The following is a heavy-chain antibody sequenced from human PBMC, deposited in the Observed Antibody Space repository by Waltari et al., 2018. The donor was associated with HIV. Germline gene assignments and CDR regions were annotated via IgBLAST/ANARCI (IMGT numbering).Heavy chain of an antibody. V-gene: IGHV3-7*01. D-gene: IGHD3-16*01. CDR3: ARGWGWGFDY. CDR2: MNEDGDKK. Sequence: EVQLVESGGGLVQPGGSLRLSCAVSGFTFSNYWMNWVRQAPGKGLEWVANMNEDGDKKYYVDSVKGRFTISRDNAKNSLYLQMNSLRGEDTAVYYCARGWGWGFDYWGQGTLVTVSS. CDR1: GFTFSNYW. J-gene: IGHJ4*02.